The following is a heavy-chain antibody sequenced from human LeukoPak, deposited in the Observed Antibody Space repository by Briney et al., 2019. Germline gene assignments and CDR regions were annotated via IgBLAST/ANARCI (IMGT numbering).Heavy chain of an antibody. V-gene: IGHV4-59*01. J-gene: IGHJ3*02. Sequence: SETLSLTCTVSGGSISSYYWSWFRQPPGKGLEWIGYIYYSGSTNYNPSLKSRVTISVDTSKNQFSLKLSSVTAADTAVYYCARIHGESDAFDIWGQGTMVTVSS. CDR3: ARIHGESDAFDI. CDR2: IYYSGST. CDR1: GGSISSYY. D-gene: IGHD3-10*01.